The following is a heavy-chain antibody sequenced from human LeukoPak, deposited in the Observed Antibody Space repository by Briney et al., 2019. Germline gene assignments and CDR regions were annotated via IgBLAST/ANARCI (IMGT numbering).Heavy chain of an antibody. D-gene: IGHD3-3*01. CDR3: ARGTYDFWSGYPYSYFFDS. Sequence: GGSLRLSCAASGFTVKTSYMSWVRQAPGKGLEWVSVVYSGGSMYYADSVQGRFIISRDISNNTLYLQMNSLRAEDTAVYYCARGTYDFWSGYPYSYFFDSWGQGTLVTVSS. CDR1: GFTVKTSY. V-gene: IGHV3-53*01. CDR2: VYSGGSM. J-gene: IGHJ4*02.